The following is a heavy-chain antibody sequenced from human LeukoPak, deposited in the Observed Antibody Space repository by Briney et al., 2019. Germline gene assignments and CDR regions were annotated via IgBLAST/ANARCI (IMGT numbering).Heavy chain of an antibody. D-gene: IGHD1-7*01. V-gene: IGHV3-30*02. Sequence: GGSLRLSCAASEFIFSNYDMHWVRQAPGKGLEWVSYIQYSGTNKNYPDSVKGRFTISRDNSKNTLYLEMSSLRGEDTAVYFCAKEGVPGSTFLYYFDYWGQGTLVTVSS. CDR2: IQYSGTNK. J-gene: IGHJ4*02. CDR1: EFIFSNYD. CDR3: AKEGVPGSTFLYYFDY.